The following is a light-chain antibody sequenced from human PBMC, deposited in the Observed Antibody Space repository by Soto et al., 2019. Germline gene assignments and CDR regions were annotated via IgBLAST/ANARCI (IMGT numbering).Light chain of an antibody. CDR2: GAS. V-gene: IGKV3-15*01. CDR3: QQYKNWPPVT. J-gene: IGKJ4*01. Sequence: ETVMTQSQSTLSVSLGERAILSCRAIQSVNSNLAWYQQKPGQDPRLLIYGASIRATGVPARFSGSGSGTDFSLTISSLQPEDFAVYFCQQYKNWPPVTFGGGTKVEIK. CDR1: QSVNSN.